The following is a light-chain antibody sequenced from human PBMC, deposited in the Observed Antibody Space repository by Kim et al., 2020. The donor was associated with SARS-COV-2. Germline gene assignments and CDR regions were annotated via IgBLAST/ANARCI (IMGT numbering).Light chain of an antibody. CDR1: SSNIGAGYD. J-gene: IGLJ2*01. V-gene: IGLV1-40*01. CDR2: GNS. CDR3: QSYDSSLSAVV. Sequence: QSVLTQPPSVSGAPGQRVTISCTGSSSNIGAGYDVHWYQQLPGTAPKLLIYGNSNRSSGVPDRFSGSKSGTSASLAITGLQAEDEADYYCQSYDSSLSAVVFGGGTQLTVL.